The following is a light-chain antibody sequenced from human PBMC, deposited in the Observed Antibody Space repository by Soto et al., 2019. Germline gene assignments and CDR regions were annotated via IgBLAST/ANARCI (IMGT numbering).Light chain of an antibody. CDR3: QQYAGSPRT. CDR2: SAS. J-gene: IGKJ1*01. V-gene: IGKV3-20*01. Sequence: EIVLTQSPGTLSLSPGERGTLSCRAGQNRGTLYLAWFQQKSGQAPRLLIYSASRRATGIPDRFTGSGSGTDFTLTINRMEPEDLAVYFCQQYAGSPRTFGQGTKVEIK. CDR1: QNRGTLY.